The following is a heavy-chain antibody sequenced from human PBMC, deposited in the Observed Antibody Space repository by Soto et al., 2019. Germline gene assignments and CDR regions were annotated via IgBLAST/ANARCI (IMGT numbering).Heavy chain of an antibody. J-gene: IGHJ5*02. D-gene: IGHD3-3*01. CDR2: IRSKAYGGTT. Sequence: GGSLRLSCTASGFTFGDYAMSWVRQAPGKGLEWVGFIRSKAYGGTTEYAASVKGRFTISRDDSKSIDYLQMNSLKTEDTAVYYCNRSLLFGGVTLGLFDPWGQATLGPVSS. V-gene: IGHV3-49*04. CDR3: NRSLLFGGVTLGLFDP. CDR1: GFTFGDYA.